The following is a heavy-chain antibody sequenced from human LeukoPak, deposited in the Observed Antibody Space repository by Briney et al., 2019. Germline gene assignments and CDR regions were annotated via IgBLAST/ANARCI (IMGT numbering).Heavy chain of an antibody. J-gene: IGHJ5*02. D-gene: IGHD6-6*01. V-gene: IGHV1-2*02. Sequence: ASVKVSCKASGYTFTGYYMHWVRQAPGQGLEWMGWINPNSGGTNYAQKFQGRVTMTRDTSISTAYMELTRLTSDDTAVYYCARSPPGGSSYWFDPWGQGTLVTVSS. CDR3: ARSPPGGSSYWFDP. CDR1: GYTFTGYY. CDR2: INPNSGGT.